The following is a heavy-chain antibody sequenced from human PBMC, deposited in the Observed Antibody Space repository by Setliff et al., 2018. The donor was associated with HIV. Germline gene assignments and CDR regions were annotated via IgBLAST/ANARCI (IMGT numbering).Heavy chain of an antibody. Sequence: GASVKVSCKASGGTFSSYAISWVRQAPGQGLEWMGWISVYNGFTKYAQKFQGRVTMTRNTATSTAFMELSSLRSEDTAVYYCARYSNFDHWGQGVLVTVSS. D-gene: IGHD4-4*01. J-gene: IGHJ4*02. CDR3: ARYSNFDH. V-gene: IGHV1-18*01. CDR2: ISVYNGFT. CDR1: GGTFSSYA.